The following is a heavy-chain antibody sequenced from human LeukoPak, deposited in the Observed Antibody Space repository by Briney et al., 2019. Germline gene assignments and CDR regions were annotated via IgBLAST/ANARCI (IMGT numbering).Heavy chain of an antibody. CDR1: GDFLSVYY. CDR2: IHSSGTT. CDR3: ARGGASSEWFDP. V-gene: IGHV4-59*07. J-gene: IGHJ5*02. D-gene: IGHD6-25*01. Sequence: SDTLSLPCTVSGDFLSVYYWRWIRQPPGKGLEWIAFIHSSGTTNYNPSLKSRVSISVDTSNNQFSLNVNSVTAADTAVYYCARGGASSEWFDPWGQGTLVTVSS.